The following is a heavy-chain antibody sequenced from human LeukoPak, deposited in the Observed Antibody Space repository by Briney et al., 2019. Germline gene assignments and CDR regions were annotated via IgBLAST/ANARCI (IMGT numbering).Heavy chain of an antibody. Sequence: PSETLSLTCAVYGASYNAYYWSWIRQPPGKGLEWIGDIDHRGAATYNPSLKSRLSISADASKNQFSLKLNSVTDADTAVYYCAVGITILGVAASFDSWGQGNLGIVSS. V-gene: IGHV4-34*01. D-gene: IGHD3-3*01. J-gene: IGHJ4*02. CDR2: IDHRGAA. CDR1: GASYNAYY. CDR3: AVGITILGVAASFDS.